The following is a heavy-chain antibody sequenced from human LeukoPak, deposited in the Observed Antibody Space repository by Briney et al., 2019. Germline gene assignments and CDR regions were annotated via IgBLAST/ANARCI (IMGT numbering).Heavy chain of an antibody. Sequence: GGSLRLSCAASGFTFSGYWMSWVRQAPGKGLEWVASIKDDGSEKYYMDSVKGRLTISRDNAKNSMSLQMNSLRAEDTAVYYCIREVYGSSYFDYWGLGTLVTVSS. V-gene: IGHV3-7*01. CDR2: IKDDGSEK. D-gene: IGHD1-26*01. CDR1: GFTFSGYW. CDR3: IREVYGSSYFDY. J-gene: IGHJ4*01.